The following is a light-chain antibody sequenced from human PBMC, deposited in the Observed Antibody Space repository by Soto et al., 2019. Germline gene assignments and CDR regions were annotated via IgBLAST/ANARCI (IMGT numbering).Light chain of an antibody. CDR3: QQYNNWPLGIT. CDR2: GAS. CDR1: QSVSSN. V-gene: IGKV3-15*01. J-gene: IGKJ5*01. Sequence: EIVMTQSPATLSVSPGERATLFCRASQSVSSNLAWYQQKPGQAPRLLLYGASTRATGIPARFSGSGSGTEFTLTISSLQSEDFAVYYCQQYNNWPLGITFGQGTRLEIK.